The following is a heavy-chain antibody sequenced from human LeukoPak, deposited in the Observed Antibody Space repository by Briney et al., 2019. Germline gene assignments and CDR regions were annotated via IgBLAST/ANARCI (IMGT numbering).Heavy chain of an antibody. J-gene: IGHJ6*03. D-gene: IGHD2-2*01. V-gene: IGHV1-2*02. CDR1: GYTFTGYY. Sequence: VASMKVSCKASGYTFTGYYTHWVRQAPGQGLEWMGWINPNSGGTNYAQKFQGRVTMTRDTSISTAYMELSRLRSDDTAVYYCARDRGYCSSTSCYFGSYYYYMDVWGKGTTVTVSS. CDR2: INPNSGGT. CDR3: ARDRGYCSSTSCYFGSYYYYMDV.